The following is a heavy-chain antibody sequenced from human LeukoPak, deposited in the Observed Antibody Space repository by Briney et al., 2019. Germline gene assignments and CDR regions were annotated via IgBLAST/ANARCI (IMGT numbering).Heavy chain of an antibody. CDR1: GGSISSSNW. CDR2: INHSGST. CDR3: ARAVIVVVPAARRGFYYYGMDV. J-gene: IGHJ6*04. V-gene: IGHV4-4*02. Sequence: SGTLSLTCAVSGGSISSSNWWSWVRQPPGKGLEWIGEINHSGSTNYNPSLKSRVTISVDTSKNQFSLKLSSVTAADTAVYYCARAVIVVVPAARRGFYYYGMDVWGKGTTVTVSS. D-gene: IGHD2-2*01.